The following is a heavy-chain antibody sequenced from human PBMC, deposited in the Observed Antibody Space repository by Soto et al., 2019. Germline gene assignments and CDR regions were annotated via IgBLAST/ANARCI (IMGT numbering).Heavy chain of an antibody. D-gene: IGHD3-10*01. V-gene: IGHV1-2*04. Sequence: ASVKVSCKASGYTFTGYYMHWVRQAPGQGLEWMGWINPNSGGTNYAQKFQGWVTMTRDTSISTAYMELSRLRSDDTAVYYCARDGADYYGSGSYYKYYYYGMDVWGQGTTVTVSS. CDR2: INPNSGGT. J-gene: IGHJ6*02. CDR1: GYTFTGYY. CDR3: ARDGADYYGSGSYYKYYYYGMDV.